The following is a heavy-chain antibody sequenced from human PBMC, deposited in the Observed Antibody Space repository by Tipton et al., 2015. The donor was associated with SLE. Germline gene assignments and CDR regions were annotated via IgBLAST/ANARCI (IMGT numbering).Heavy chain of an antibody. CDR3: ARTLSRKSSTVVNPPGAVDV. J-gene: IGHJ3*01. Sequence: TLSLTCTVSGDSISSGLYYWSWIRQPAGKGLEWIGRIYTSGSTNYHTSLRSRVTVSLDTSKNQFSLEVNSVSAADTGVYYCARTLSRKSSTVVNPPGAVDVWGQGTMVTVSS. V-gene: IGHV4-61*02. CDR2: IYTSGST. D-gene: IGHD4-23*01. CDR1: GDSISSGLYY.